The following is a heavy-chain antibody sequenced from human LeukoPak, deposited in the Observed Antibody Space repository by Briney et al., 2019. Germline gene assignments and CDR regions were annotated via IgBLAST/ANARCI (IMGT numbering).Heavy chain of an antibody. CDR1: SDSISSYY. CDR3: ATGYGDFRVEGRYFYS. D-gene: IGHD4-17*01. V-gene: IGHV4-59*01. CDR2: IYYSGST. Sequence: SETLSLTCTVSSDSISSYYWSWIRQPPGKGLEWIGFIYYSGSTNYNPSLRSRVTISVDTSKKHFFLKLNSVTAADTAVYYCATGYGDFRVEGRYFYSWGQGTLVTVSS. J-gene: IGHJ4*02.